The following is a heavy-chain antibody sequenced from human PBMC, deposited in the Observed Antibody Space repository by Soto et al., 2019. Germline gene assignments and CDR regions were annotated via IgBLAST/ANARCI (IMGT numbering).Heavy chain of an antibody. CDR1: EGTFNSYA. CDR2: IIPYYNTL. Sequence: QAQVVQSGAEVRKPGSSVKLSCKASEGTFNSYAIAWVRQAPGQGLEWMGGIIPYYNTLNYAQKFQDRVTITADDSTNTVYMELSSLRSDDQAVYFFASGASRWYPYFFDSWAQGTLVTVSS. CDR3: ASGASRWYPYFFDS. D-gene: IGHD6-13*01. V-gene: IGHV1-69*01. J-gene: IGHJ4*02.